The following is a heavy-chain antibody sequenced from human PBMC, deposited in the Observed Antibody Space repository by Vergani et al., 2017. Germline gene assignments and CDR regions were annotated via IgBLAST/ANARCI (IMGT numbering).Heavy chain of an antibody. J-gene: IGHJ3*02. CDR2: IKQDGSEK. CDR1: GFTFSSYW. V-gene: IGHV3-7*01. CDR3: ARDRAWIQLWSYAFDI. Sequence: EVQLVESGGGLVQPGGSLRLSCAASGFTFSSYWMSWVRQAPGKGLEWVANIKQDGSEKYYVDSVKGPFTISRDNAKNSLYLQMNSLRAEDTAVYYCARDRAWIQLWSYAFDIWGQGTMVTVSS. D-gene: IGHD5-18*01.